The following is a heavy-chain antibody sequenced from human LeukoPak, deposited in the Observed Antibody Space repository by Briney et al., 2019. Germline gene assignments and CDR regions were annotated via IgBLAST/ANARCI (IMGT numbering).Heavy chain of an antibody. CDR1: GGSFSGYY. V-gene: IGHV4-34*01. Sequence: SETLSLTCAVYGGSFSGYYWSWIRQPPGKGLEWIGEINHSGSTNYNPSLKSRVTISVDTSKNQFSLKLSSVTAADTAVYYCARDTFFGMTTLGWFDPWGQGTLVTVSS. J-gene: IGHJ5*02. CDR2: INHSGST. D-gene: IGHD3-3*01. CDR3: ARDTFFGMTTLGWFDP.